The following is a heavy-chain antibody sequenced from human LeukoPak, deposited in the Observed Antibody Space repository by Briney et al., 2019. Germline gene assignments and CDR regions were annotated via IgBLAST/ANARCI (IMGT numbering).Heavy chain of an antibody. CDR1: GGSFSGYY. V-gene: IGHV4-34*01. Sequence: PSETLSLTCAVYGGSFSGYYWSWIRQPPGKGLEWVGEINHSGSTNYNPSLKSRVTISVDTSKNQFSLKLSSVTAADTAVYYCARHSSGSFDPWGQGTLVTVSS. D-gene: IGHD5-12*01. CDR3: ARHSSGSFDP. J-gene: IGHJ5*02. CDR2: INHSGST.